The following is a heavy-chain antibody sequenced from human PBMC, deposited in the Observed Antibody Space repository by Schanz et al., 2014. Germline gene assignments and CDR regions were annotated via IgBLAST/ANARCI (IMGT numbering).Heavy chain of an antibody. CDR1: GYTFPSYG. Sequence: QVQLVQSGSEVKKPGASVKVSCKASGYTFPSYGISWVRQAPGQGLEWMGWIRPDNGHTTYSQKVRDRVIFTTDTSANTAYMELRSLRSDDTAHYYCVRVPSRDVSFDLWGRGTLVTVSS. D-gene: IGHD3-16*01. CDR2: IRPDNGHT. CDR3: VRVPSRDVSFDL. J-gene: IGHJ2*01. V-gene: IGHV1-18*04.